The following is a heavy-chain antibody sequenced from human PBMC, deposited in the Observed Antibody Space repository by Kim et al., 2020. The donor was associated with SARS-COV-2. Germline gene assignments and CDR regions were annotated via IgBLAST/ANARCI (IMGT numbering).Heavy chain of an antibody. J-gene: IGHJ4*02. V-gene: IGHV1-3*01. CDR3: ARGYSSGFDY. Sequence: KTKKAPQVQGRGTSTRDTSASTAYMELSSLRSEDTAVYYCARGYSSGFDYWGQGTLVTVSS. D-gene: IGHD6-19*01. CDR2: KT.